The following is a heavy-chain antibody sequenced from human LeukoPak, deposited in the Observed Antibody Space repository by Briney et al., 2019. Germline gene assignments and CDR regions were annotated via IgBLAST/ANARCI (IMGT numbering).Heavy chain of an antibody. J-gene: IGHJ4*02. CDR3: ARMSEI. CDR2: ISGNSVFI. V-gene: IGHV3-21*01. Sequence: GGSLRLSCAASGFTFSDFSMNWVRQAPGKGLEWVSSISGNSVFIYYADSVKGRFTISRDNSKNMLYLQMNSLRVEDTAIYYCARMSEIWGQGTLVTVSS. CDR1: GFTFSDFS.